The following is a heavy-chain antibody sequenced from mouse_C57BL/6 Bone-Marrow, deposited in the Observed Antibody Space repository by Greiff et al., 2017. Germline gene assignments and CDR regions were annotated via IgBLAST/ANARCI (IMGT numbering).Heavy chain of an antibody. V-gene: IGHV1-80*01. Sequence: QVQLKQSGAELVKPGASVKISCKASGYAFSSYWMNWVKQRPGKGLEWIGQIYPGDGDTNYNGKFKGKATLTADKSSSTAYMQLSSLTSEDSAVXFCARLLLRYWYFDVWGTGTTVTVSS. CDR2: IYPGDGDT. CDR1: GYAFSSYW. D-gene: IGHD1-1*01. CDR3: ARLLLRYWYFDV. J-gene: IGHJ1*03.